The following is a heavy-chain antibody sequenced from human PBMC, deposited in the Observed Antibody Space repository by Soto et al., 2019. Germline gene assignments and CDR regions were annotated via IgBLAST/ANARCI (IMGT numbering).Heavy chain of an antibody. CDR2: IFYSGAT. Sequence: PSETLSLTCTVSGDSINNDDHFWTWIRQRPGQGLEWIGYIFYSGATYYNPSLKARVTISIDKSRKYFSLDLSSVTAADTAVYYCMTINGAYSYDSSYWGQGTLVTVSS. CDR1: GDSINNDDHF. V-gene: IGHV4-30-4*08. D-gene: IGHD3-22*01. J-gene: IGHJ4*02. CDR3: MTINGAYSYDSSY.